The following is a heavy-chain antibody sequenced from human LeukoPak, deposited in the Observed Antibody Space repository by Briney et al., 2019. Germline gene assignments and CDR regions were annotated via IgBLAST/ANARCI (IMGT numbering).Heavy chain of an antibody. CDR2: IYTSEST. D-gene: IGHD6-13*01. Sequence: PSETLSLTCSVSGASISSYYWSWIRQPAGKTLEWIGRIYTSESTNYNPSPKSRVTMSVDTSKGQFSLKLSSVTAADTAVYYCAGAKIKTGNFDYWGQGTLVTVSS. J-gene: IGHJ4*02. V-gene: IGHV4-4*07. CDR1: GASISSYY. CDR3: AGAKIKTGNFDY.